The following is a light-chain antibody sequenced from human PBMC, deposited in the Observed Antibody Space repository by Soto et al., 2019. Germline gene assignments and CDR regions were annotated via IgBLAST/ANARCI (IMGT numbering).Light chain of an antibody. CDR1: SSDVGGYNY. J-gene: IGLJ1*01. Sequence: QSALTQPASVSGSPGQSITISCTGTSSDVGGYNYVSWYQQHPGKAPKLMIYEVSNRPSGVSNRFSGSKSDNTASLTISGLKAEDEADYYCSSYTSFSTYVFGTGTKV. CDR3: SSYTSFSTYV. V-gene: IGLV2-14*01. CDR2: EVS.